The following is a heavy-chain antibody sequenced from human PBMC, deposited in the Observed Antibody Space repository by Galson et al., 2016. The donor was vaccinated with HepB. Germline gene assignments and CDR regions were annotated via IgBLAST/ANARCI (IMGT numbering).Heavy chain of an antibody. J-gene: IGHJ4*02. CDR3: ASTTVFKHTWAARFAYYFDY. V-gene: IGHV1-69*13. CDR1: GGAFSNNA. CDR2: IIPMFTSA. D-gene: IGHD4-17*01. Sequence: SVKVSCKASGGAFSNNAISWVRHAPGQGFEWMGGIIPMFTSAQYAQKFQGRVTITADESTTTAYMELSSLRSEDTAVYYCASTTVFKHTWAARFAYYFDYWGRGTLVTVSS.